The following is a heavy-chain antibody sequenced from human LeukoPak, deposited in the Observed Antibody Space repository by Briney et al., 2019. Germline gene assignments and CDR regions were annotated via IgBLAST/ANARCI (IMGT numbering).Heavy chain of an antibody. Sequence: GGSLRLSCAASGFIFSNAWLSWVRQVPGKGLEWVGRVKSKTDGETIDYAAPVKGRFTISRDDSKNTLYLQMDSLKTEDTAVYYCATYSLSWYWGQGTLVTVSS. CDR3: ATYSLSWY. D-gene: IGHD2-15*01. CDR1: GFIFSNAW. V-gene: IGHV3-15*01. J-gene: IGHJ4*02. CDR2: VKSKTDGETI.